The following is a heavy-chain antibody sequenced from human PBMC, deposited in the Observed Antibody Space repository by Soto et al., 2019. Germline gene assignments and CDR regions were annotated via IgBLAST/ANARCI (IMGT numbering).Heavy chain of an antibody. V-gene: IGHV4-39*01. CDR3: ASQQLVHYYYGMDV. Sequence: QLQLQESGPGLVKPSETLSLTCTVSGGSISSSSYYWGWIRQPPGKGLEWIGSIYYSGSTYYNPSLKSRVTISADTSKVQFSLKLSSVTAADTAVYYCASQQLVHYYYGMDVWGQGTTVTVSS. D-gene: IGHD6-13*01. J-gene: IGHJ6*02. CDR2: IYYSGST. CDR1: GGSISSSSYY.